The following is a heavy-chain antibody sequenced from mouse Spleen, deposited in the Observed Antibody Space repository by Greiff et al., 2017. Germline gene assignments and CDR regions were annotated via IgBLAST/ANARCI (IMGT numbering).Heavy chain of an antibody. J-gene: IGHJ2*01. V-gene: IGHV1-39*01. CDR2: INPNYGTT. Sequence: VQLQQSGAELVKPGASVKMSCKASGYTFTDYNMNWVKQSPGQGLEWIGVINPNYGTTSYNQKFKGKATLTVDQSSSTAYMQLNSLTSEDSAVYYCARWWGFDYWGQGTTLTVSS. D-gene: IGHD1-1*02. CDR3: ARWWGFDY. CDR1: GYTFTDYN.